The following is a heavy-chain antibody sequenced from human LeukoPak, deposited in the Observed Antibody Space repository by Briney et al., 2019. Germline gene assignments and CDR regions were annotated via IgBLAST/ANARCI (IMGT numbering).Heavy chain of an antibody. CDR2: IHTSGST. Sequence: SETLSLTCTVSGGSISSYYWTWIRQPAGKGLEWIGRIHTSGSTNHNPSLKSRVTMSVDTSNNQFSLKLSSVTAADTAVYYCARHVSSSGEDSWGQGTLVTVSS. CDR3: ARHVSSSGEDS. J-gene: IGHJ4*02. CDR1: GGSISSYY. V-gene: IGHV4-4*07. D-gene: IGHD2-21*01.